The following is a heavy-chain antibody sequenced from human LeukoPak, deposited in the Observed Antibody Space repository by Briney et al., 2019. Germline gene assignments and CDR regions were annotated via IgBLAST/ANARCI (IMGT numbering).Heavy chain of an antibody. J-gene: IGHJ3*02. D-gene: IGHD3-10*01. CDR1: RFTFSSYS. V-gene: IGHV3-21*01. Sequence: GGSLRLSCAASRFTFSSYSMNWVRQAPGKGLEWVSSISSSSSYIYYADSVKGRFTISRDNAKNSLYLQMNSLRAEDTAVYYCARGAGTIWFGPGGDALDIWGQGTMVTVSS. CDR3: ARGAGTIWFGPGGDALDI. CDR2: ISSSSSYI.